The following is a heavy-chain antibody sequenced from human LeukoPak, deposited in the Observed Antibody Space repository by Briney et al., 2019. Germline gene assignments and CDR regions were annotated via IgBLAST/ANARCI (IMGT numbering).Heavy chain of an antibody. CDR3: VRDKTTVTTNWFDP. CDR1: GFIFSAYW. D-gene: IGHD4-11*01. J-gene: IGHJ5*02. Sequence: GGSLRLSCATSGFIFSAYWMHWVRQVPGKGLVWVSRINSDGSRTNYADSVKGRFTISRDNAKNTLYLQMNSLRAEGTAVYYCVRDKTTVTTNWFDPWGQGTLVTVSS. V-gene: IGHV3-74*01. CDR2: INSDGSRT.